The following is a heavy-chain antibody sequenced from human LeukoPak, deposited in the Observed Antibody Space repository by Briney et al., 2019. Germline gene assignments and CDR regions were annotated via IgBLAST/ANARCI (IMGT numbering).Heavy chain of an antibody. CDR3: ARLGEQWLASFDY. Sequence: PSETLSLTCTVSGGPISSYYWSWIRQPPGKGLEWIGYIYYSGSTNYNPSLKSRVTISVDTSKNQFSLKLSSVTAADTAVYYCARLGEQWLASFDYWGQGTLVTVSS. V-gene: IGHV4-59*01. D-gene: IGHD6-19*01. CDR1: GGPISSYY. CDR2: IYYSGST. J-gene: IGHJ4*02.